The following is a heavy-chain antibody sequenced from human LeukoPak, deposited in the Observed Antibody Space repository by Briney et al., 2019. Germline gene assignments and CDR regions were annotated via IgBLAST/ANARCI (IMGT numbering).Heavy chain of an antibody. J-gene: IGHJ5*02. CDR2: IYPGDSDA. D-gene: IGHD3-10*01. CDR3: ARHGSGTYYIPPNWFDP. Sequence: GASLKISCKASGYSFTTYWIGWVRQMPGKGLEWMVIIYPGDSDARYSPSFQGQVTISADKSINTAYLQWSSLKASDTAMYSCARHGSGTYYIPPNWFDPWGQGTLVTVSS. CDR1: GYSFTTYW. V-gene: IGHV5-51*01.